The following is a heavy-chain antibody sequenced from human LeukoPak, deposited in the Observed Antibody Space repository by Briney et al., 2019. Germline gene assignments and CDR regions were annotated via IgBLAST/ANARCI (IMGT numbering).Heavy chain of an antibody. V-gene: IGHV4-34*01. CDR1: GGSFSGYY. CDR3: ARSVPAAKVDY. D-gene: IGHD2-2*01. CDR2: INHSGST. J-gene: IGHJ4*02. Sequence: PSETLSLTCAVYGGSFSGYYWSWIRQPPGKGLEWIGEINHSGSTNYNPSLKSRVTISVDTSKNQFSPKLSSVTAADTAVYYCARSVPAAKVDYWGQGTLVTVSS.